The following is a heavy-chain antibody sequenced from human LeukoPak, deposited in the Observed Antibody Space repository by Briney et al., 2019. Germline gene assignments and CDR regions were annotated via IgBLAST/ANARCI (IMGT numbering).Heavy chain of an antibody. CDR2: INHSGST. V-gene: IGHV4-34*01. D-gene: IGHD2-15*01. CDR1: GGSFSDYY. J-gene: IGHJ6*03. CDR3: ARGRGYCSGGSCYPAVYYYMDV. Sequence: SETLSLTCAVYGGSFSDYYWSWIRQPPGMGLEWIGEINHSGSTNYNPSLKSRVTISVDTSKNQFSLKLNSVTAADTAVYYCARGRGYCSGGSCYPAVYYYMDVWGKGTTVTVFS.